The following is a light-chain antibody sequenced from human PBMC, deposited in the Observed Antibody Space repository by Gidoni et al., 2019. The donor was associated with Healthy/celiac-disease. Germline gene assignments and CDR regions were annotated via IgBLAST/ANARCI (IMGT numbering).Light chain of an antibody. CDR2: GNS. CDR3: QSYDSSLSGPVV. Sequence: QSVLTQPPSXSGAPGQRVTISCTGSSSNIGAGYDVHWYQQLPGTAPKLLIYGNSNRPSGVPDRFSGSKSGTSASLAITGLQAEDEADYYCQSYDSSLSGPVVFGGGTKLTVL. CDR1: SSNIGAGYD. J-gene: IGLJ2*01. V-gene: IGLV1-40*01.